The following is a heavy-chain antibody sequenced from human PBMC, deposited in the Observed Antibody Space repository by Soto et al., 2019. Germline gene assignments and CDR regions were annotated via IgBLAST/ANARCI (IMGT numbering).Heavy chain of an antibody. D-gene: IGHD3-3*01. CDR2: FAPDDAKT. CDR3: ATDQPSSSLLGVAHEAFEI. V-gene: IGHV1-24*01. Sequence: ASVKVSCEVSGYSLNELSMHWVRQAPGRGLEWLGCFAPDDAKTIYAQKFQGRVTMTEDPTTDTAYMELVALRSDDTAVYYCATDQPSSSLLGVAHEAFEISGQGTMFTV. CDR1: GYSLNELS. J-gene: IGHJ3*02.